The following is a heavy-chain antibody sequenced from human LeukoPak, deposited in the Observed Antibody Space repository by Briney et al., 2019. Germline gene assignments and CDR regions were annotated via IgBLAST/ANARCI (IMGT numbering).Heavy chain of an antibody. J-gene: IGHJ4*02. D-gene: IGHD6-13*01. CDR1: GGSIRSSYYY. CDR3: ARQGAAGSFDY. Sequence: SETLSLTCTVSGGSIRSSYYYWGWIRQPPGKGLEWIGSIYDSGSTYYNPSLKSRVTISVDTSKNQFSLKLSSVTAADTAVYYCARQGAAGSFDYWGQGTLVTVSS. V-gene: IGHV4-39*01. CDR2: IYDSGST.